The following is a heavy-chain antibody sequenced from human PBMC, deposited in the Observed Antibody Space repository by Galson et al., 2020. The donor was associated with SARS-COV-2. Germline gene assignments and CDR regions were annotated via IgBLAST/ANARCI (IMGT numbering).Heavy chain of an antibody. V-gene: IGHV2-5*02. J-gene: IGHJ4*02. CDR1: GFPHSTSGVG. CDR3: AHESALQDFDD. CDR2: IYWDDDK. D-gene: IGHD4-4*01. Sequence: KMSGPTLVKPTQTRTLTCTFSGFPHSTSGVGVGWLSHPPGKAQAWLAPIYWDDDKRYSPSLKSRLTITKDTSKNQVVLTMANMDRVDTATYYCAHESALQDFDDWGQGTLVTVSS.